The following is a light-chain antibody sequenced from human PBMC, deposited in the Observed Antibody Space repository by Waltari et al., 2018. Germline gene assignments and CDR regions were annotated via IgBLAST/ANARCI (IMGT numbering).Light chain of an antibody. V-gene: IGKV2-29*02. CDR1: QSLLHTDGRTY. Sequence: DIVMTQTPPSLPVTPGEPASISCRSSQSLLHTDGRTYLYWYLQKPGQSPRLLIYRVSSRFSGVPDRFSGSGSGTDFTLKISRVDAYDVGVYYCMQTLQTPFTFGPGTKLEIK. CDR2: RVS. J-gene: IGKJ3*01. CDR3: MQTLQTPFT.